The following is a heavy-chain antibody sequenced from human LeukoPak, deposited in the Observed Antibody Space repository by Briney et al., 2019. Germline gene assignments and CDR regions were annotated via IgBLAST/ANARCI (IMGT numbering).Heavy chain of an antibody. J-gene: IGHJ4*02. CDR3: AKEGGYSYYGPFDY. V-gene: IGHV3-7*03. Sequence: GGSLRLSCAASRFTFSSYWMSWVREAPGKGLEWVANIKQDGSEKYYVDSVKGRFTISRDNAKNSLYLQMDSLRADDTAVYYCAKEGGYSYYGPFDYWGQGTLVTVSS. D-gene: IGHD5-18*01. CDR2: IKQDGSEK. CDR1: RFTFSSYW.